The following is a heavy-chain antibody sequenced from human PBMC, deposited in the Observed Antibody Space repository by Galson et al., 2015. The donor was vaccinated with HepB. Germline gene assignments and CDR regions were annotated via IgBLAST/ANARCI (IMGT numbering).Heavy chain of an antibody. D-gene: IGHD1-26*01. J-gene: IGHJ4*02. V-gene: IGHV3-66*02. CDR3: AKTGPVVGANLFDY. Sequence: SLRLSCAASGLAVSGNQMSWVRQAPGKGLEWVSIIDSGGGTYYTDSVRGRFTISRDNSKNTLSLQMNSLRVEDTAVYYCAKTGPVVGANLFDYWGQGTLVAVSS. CDR2: IDSGGGT. CDR1: GLAVSGNQ.